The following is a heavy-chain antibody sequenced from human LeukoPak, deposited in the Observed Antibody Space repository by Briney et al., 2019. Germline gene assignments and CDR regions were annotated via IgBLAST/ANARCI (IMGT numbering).Heavy chain of an antibody. CDR3: ARCYDFWSGLGCGWFDP. V-gene: IGHV1-2*02. CDR1: GYTFTSYD. D-gene: IGHD3-3*01. Sequence: ASVKVSCKASGYTFTSYDINWVRQATGQGLEWMGWMNPNSGGTNYAQKFQGRVTMTRDTSISTAYMELSRLRSDDTAVYYCARCYDFWSGLGCGWFDPWGQGTLVTVSS. CDR2: MNPNSGGT. J-gene: IGHJ5*02.